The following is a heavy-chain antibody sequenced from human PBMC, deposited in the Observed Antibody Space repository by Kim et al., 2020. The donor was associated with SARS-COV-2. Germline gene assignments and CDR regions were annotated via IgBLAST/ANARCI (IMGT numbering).Heavy chain of an antibody. CDR1: GGTFSSYA. V-gene: IGHV1-69*13. D-gene: IGHD5-12*01. Sequence: SVKVSCKASGGTFSSYAISWVRQAPGQGLEWMGGIIPIFGTANYAQKFQGRVTITADESTSTAYMELSSLRSEDTAVYYCARDTEVATGNWFDPWGQGTLVTVSS. CDR2: IIPIFGTA. CDR3: ARDTEVATGNWFDP. J-gene: IGHJ5*02.